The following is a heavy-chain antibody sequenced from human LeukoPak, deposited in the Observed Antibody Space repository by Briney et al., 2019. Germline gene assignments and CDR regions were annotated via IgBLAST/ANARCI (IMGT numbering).Heavy chain of an antibody. CDR1: GFTFSSYA. CDR2: ISGRGGST. Sequence: TGGALRLSCATSGFTFSSYAMSWVRQAPGKGLEWVSAISGRGGSTYYADSVKGRFTISRDNSNNTLYLQMNSMRAAGTAVSYSWKDRIVVQGYYSYYMDVWGKGTTVTVSS. J-gene: IGHJ6*03. V-gene: IGHV3-23*01. D-gene: IGHD3-22*01. CDR3: WKDRIVVQGYYSYYMDV.